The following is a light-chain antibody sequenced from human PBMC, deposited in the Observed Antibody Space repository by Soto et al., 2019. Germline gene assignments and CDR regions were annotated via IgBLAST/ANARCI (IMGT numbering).Light chain of an antibody. CDR3: QQLNSYPPYT. V-gene: IGKV1-9*01. Sequence: DIQLTQSPSFLSASVGDRVTITCRASHGISSYLAWYQQKPGKAPKLLIYAASTLQSGVPSRVSGSGSGTEFTLTISSLQPEDFATYYCQQLNSYPPYTFGQGTKLEIK. J-gene: IGKJ2*01. CDR1: HGISSY. CDR2: AAS.